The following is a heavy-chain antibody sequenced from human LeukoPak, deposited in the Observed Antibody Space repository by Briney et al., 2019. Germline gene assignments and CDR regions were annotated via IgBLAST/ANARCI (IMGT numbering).Heavy chain of an antibody. V-gene: IGHV3-30*18. Sequence: GGSLRLSCAASGFTFSSYSMHWVRQAPGKGLEWVAYISYDGSNKYYAGSVKGRFTISRDNSKNTLYLQMNSLRAEDTAVYYCAKGGIDSGLHFDYWGWGNLVTVT. J-gene: IGHJ4*02. CDR2: ISYDGSNK. D-gene: IGHD6-19*01. CDR3: AKGGIDSGLHFDY. CDR1: GFTFSSYS.